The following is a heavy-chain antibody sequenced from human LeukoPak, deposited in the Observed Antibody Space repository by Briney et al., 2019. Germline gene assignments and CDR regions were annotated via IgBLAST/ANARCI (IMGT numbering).Heavy chain of an antibody. J-gene: IGHJ3*02. V-gene: IGHV3-30*02. CDR1: GFTFSSYG. Sequence: PGGSLRLSCAASGFTFSSYGMHWVRQAPGKGLEWVAFIRYDGSNKYYADSVKGRFTISRDNSKNTLYLQTDSLRAEDTALYYCAKGVRDKYDGIYDAFDIWAKGQWSPSLQ. CDR3: AKGVRDKYDGIYDAFDI. CDR2: IRYDGSNK. D-gene: IGHD5-24*01.